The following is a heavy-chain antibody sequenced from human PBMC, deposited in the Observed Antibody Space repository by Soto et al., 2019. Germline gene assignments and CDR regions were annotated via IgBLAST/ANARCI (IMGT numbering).Heavy chain of an antibody. Sequence: GLERMGWISGYNGSTNYAQKFQGRVTMTTDTSTSTAYMELRSLRSDDTAVYYCARDWKEGYGSRYYYHGMDVWGQGTTVTVS. D-gene: IGHD5-18*01. CDR2: ISGYNGST. V-gene: IGHV1-18*01. CDR3: ARDWKEGYGSRYYYHGMDV. J-gene: IGHJ6*02.